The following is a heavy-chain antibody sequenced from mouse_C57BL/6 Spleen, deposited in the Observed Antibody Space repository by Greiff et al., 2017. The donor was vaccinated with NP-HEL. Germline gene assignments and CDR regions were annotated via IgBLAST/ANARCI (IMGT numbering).Heavy chain of an antibody. Sequence: VQLQQSGPELVKPGASVKISCKASGYAFSSSWLNWVKQRPGKGLEWIGRIYPGDGDTNYNGKFKGKATLTADKSSSTAYMQLSSLTSEDSAVYFCARSDYGYYAMVYWGQGTSVTVSS. V-gene: IGHV1-82*01. CDR3: ARSDYGYYAMVY. CDR2: IYPGDGDT. CDR1: GYAFSSSW. D-gene: IGHD2-13*01. J-gene: IGHJ4*01.